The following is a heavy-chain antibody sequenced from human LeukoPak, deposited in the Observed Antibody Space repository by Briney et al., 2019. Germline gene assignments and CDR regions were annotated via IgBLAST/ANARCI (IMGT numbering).Heavy chain of an antibody. J-gene: IGHJ4*02. D-gene: IGHD2-2*01. CDR2: INPSGGST. CDR3: ARGSTYCSSISCPMINCDY. Sequence: ASVTVSCKASGYTFTSYYMHWVRQAPGQGLEWMGIINPSGGSTSYAQKFQGRVTMTGDTSTSTVYMELSSLRFEDTAVYYCARGSTYCSSISCPMINCDYWGRGTLVTVSS. V-gene: IGHV1-46*01. CDR1: GYTFTSYY.